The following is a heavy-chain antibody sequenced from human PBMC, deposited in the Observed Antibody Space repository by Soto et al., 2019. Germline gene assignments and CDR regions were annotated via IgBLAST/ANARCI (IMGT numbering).Heavy chain of an antibody. CDR3: ARVPVPWYRSGWYPGWFDP. Sequence: GGSLRLSCAASGFTFSSYSMNWVRQAPGKGLEWVSSISSSSSYIYYADSVKGRFTISRDNAKNSLYLQMNSLRAEDTAVYYCARVPVPWYRSGWYPGWFDPWGQGTLVTVSS. V-gene: IGHV3-21*01. CDR1: GFTFSSYS. D-gene: IGHD6-19*01. CDR2: ISSSSSYI. J-gene: IGHJ5*02.